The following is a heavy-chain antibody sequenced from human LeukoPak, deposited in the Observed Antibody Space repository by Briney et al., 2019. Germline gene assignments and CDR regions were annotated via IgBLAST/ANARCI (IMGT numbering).Heavy chain of an antibody. CDR2: INHSGST. Sequence: SETLSLTCAVYGGSFSGYYWSWIRQPPGKGLEWIGEINHSGSTNYNPSLKSRVTISVDTSKNQFSLKLSSVTAADTAVYYCARGGVAVAGNFDYWGQGTLVTVSS. J-gene: IGHJ4*02. CDR3: ARGGVAVAGNFDY. D-gene: IGHD6-19*01. CDR1: GGSFSGYY. V-gene: IGHV4-34*01.